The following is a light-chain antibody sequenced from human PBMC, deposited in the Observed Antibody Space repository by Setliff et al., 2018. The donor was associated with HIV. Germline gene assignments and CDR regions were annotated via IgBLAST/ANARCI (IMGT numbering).Light chain of an antibody. CDR1: SSNIGRNY. V-gene: IGLV1-47*01. J-gene: IGLJ2*01. CDR3: ATWDDSLGGVV. CDR2: RNN. Sequence: SVLTQPPSASGTPGQRVTISCSGSSSNIGRNYVYWYQQLPRSAPKLLIYRNNERPSGVPDRFSGSKSGTSTSLAISGLRSEDEAAHYCATWDDSLGGVVFGGGTKVTVL.